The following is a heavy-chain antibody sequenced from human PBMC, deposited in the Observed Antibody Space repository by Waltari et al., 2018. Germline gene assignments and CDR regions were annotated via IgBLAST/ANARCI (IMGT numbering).Heavy chain of an antibody. V-gene: IGHV3-73*02. CDR1: GFTFSGSP. Sequence: EVQLVESGGGLVQPGGSLKLSCAASGFTFSGSPMPWVRQASGKGLEWVGRIRSKANSYATAYAASVKGRFTISRDDSKNTAYLQMNSLKTEDTAVYYCTRREATIDYWGQGTLVTVSS. J-gene: IGHJ4*02. CDR2: IRSKANSYAT. CDR3: TRREATIDY.